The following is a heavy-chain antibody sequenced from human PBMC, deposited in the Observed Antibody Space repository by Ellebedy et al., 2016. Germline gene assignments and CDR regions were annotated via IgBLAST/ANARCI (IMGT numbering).Heavy chain of an antibody. CDR2: ISSSSSYI. J-gene: IGHJ6*02. Sequence: GESLKISCAASGFTFSSYSMNWVRQAPGKGLEWVSSISSSSSYIYYADSVKGRFTISRDNAKNSLYLQMNSLRAEDTAVYYCAREQIFGVVSYYYYGMDVWGQGTTVTVSS. CDR1: GFTFSSYS. CDR3: AREQIFGVVSYYYYGMDV. D-gene: IGHD3-3*01. V-gene: IGHV3-21*01.